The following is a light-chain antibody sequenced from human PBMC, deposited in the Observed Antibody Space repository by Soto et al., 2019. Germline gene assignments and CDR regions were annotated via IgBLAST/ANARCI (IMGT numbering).Light chain of an antibody. CDR1: ESVTSF. Sequence: EIVLTQSPATLSLSPGERATLSCRASESVTSFLAWYQQKPGQAPRLLIYDASNRATGISARFSGSGSGTDFTITISSLEPEDFSVYYCQQRSDWHRTFGQGTKVESK. V-gene: IGKV3-11*01. CDR3: QQRSDWHRT. J-gene: IGKJ1*01. CDR2: DAS.